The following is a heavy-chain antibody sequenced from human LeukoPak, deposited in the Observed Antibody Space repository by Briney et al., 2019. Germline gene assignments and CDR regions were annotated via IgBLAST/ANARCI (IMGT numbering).Heavy chain of an antibody. CDR3: ARDLDDIVIILAASPSVY. V-gene: IGHV1-18*01. J-gene: IGHJ4*02. CDR1: GYTFTSYG. Sequence: ASVKVSCKTSGYTFTSYGISWVRQAPGQGLEWMGWISTYNGDTSYAQSLQGRITLTTDTSTSTAYMEVRSLKSDDTAVYYCARDLDDIVIILAASPSVYWGQGTLVIVSS. D-gene: IGHD2-15*01. CDR2: ISTYNGDT.